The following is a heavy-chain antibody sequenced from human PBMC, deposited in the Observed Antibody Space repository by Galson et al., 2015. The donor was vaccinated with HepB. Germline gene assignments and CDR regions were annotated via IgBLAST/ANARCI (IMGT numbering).Heavy chain of an antibody. V-gene: IGHV3-23*01. Sequence: SLRLSCAASGFTFSSYAMSWVRQAPGKGLEWVSAISGSGGSTYYADSVKGRFTISRDNSKNTLYLQMNSLRAEDTAVYYCAKGPVLLWFGELSGFDYWGQGTLVTVSS. J-gene: IGHJ4*02. D-gene: IGHD3-10*01. CDR1: GFTFSSYA. CDR3: AKGPVLLWFGELSGFDY. CDR2: ISGSGGST.